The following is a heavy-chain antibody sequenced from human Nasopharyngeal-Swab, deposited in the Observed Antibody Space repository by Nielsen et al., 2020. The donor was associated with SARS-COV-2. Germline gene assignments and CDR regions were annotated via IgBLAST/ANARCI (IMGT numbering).Heavy chain of an antibody. CDR1: GFAFGTYS. CDR2: ISSSSSYT. J-gene: IGHJ4*02. Sequence: GGSLRLSCAASGFAFGTYSMNWVRQAPGKGPEWVSSISSSSSYTYYADSVKGRFTISRDNAKNSLYLQMNSLRAEDTAVYYCAGAPKQVWSRDYFDTWGQGMLVTVSS. CDR3: AGAPKQVWSRDYFDT. D-gene: IGHD5-18*01. V-gene: IGHV3-21*01.